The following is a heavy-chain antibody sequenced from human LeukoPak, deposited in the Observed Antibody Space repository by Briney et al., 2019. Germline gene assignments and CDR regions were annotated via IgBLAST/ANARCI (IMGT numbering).Heavy chain of an antibody. CDR3: ARASVLGPNTDY. V-gene: IGHV3-7*01. CDR1: GFIFSGYW. CDR2: IEQDGNEK. Sequence: TGGSLRLSCAASGFIFSGYWMSWVRQAPGKGLEWVGSIEQDGNEKNYVDSVEGRFTISRDNAHNSLFLQMHSLRADDTAVYYCARASVLGPNTDYWGQGTLVTVSS. D-gene: IGHD4/OR15-4a*01. J-gene: IGHJ4*02.